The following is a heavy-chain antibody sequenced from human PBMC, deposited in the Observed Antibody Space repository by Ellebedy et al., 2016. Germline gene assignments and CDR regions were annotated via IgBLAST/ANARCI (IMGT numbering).Heavy chain of an antibody. CDR3: ARVKAYSSGWPFDY. Sequence: GESLKISCAASGFTFSSYSMNWVRQAPGKGLEWVSYISSSSSTIYYADSVKGRFTISRDNAKNSLYLQMNRLRAEDTAVYYCARVKAYSSGWPFDYWGQGTLVTVSS. V-gene: IGHV3-48*01. D-gene: IGHD6-19*01. CDR1: GFTFSSYS. CDR2: ISSSSSTI. J-gene: IGHJ4*02.